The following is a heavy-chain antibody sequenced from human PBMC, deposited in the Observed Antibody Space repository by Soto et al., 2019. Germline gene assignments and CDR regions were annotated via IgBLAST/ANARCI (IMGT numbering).Heavy chain of an antibody. CDR3: ARHSYGTDY. Sequence: PSETLSLTCTVSGGSISSYYWSWIRQPPGKGLEWIGYIYYSGSTNYNPSLKSRVTISVDTSKDQFSLKLSFVTAANTAVYYCARHSYGTDYWGQGTLVTVSS. V-gene: IGHV4-59*08. CDR1: GGSISSYY. CDR2: IYYSGST. J-gene: IGHJ4*02. D-gene: IGHD3-16*01.